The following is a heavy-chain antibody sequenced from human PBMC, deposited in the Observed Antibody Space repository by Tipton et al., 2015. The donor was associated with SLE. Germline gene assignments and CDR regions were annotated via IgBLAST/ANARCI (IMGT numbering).Heavy chain of an antibody. CDR2: ISYDGSNK. Sequence: SLRLSCAASGFTFSSYAMHWVRQAPGKGLEWVAVISYDGSNKYYADSVKGRFTISRDNSKNTLYLQMNNLRAEDTAVYYCATRQGSGWYQSFDYWGQGALVTVSS. CDR1: GFTFSSYA. D-gene: IGHD6-19*01. CDR3: ATRQGSGWYQSFDY. V-gene: IGHV3-30*04. J-gene: IGHJ4*02.